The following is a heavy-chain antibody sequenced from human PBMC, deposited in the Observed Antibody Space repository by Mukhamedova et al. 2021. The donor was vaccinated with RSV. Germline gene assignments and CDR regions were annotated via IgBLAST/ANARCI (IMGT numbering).Heavy chain of an antibody. CDR2: IYPGDSDT. V-gene: IGHV5-51*01. Sequence: EWMGIIYPGDSDTRISPSFQGQVTISVDKSINTAYLQWSSLKASDTAMYYCASFTMIRGHYFDYLGQGTLVTVSS. J-gene: IGHJ4*02. CDR3: ASFTMIRGHYFDY. D-gene: IGHD3-10*01.